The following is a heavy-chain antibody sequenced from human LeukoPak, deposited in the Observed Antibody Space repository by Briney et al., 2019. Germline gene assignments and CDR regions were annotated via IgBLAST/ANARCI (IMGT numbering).Heavy chain of an antibody. D-gene: IGHD2-15*01. Sequence: SVKVSCKASGGTFSSYAISWVRQAPGQGLEWMGRIIPIFGTANYAQKFQGRVTITTDESTSTAYMELSSLRSEDTAVYYCASPGRYCSGGSCYCLFDYWGQGTLVTVSS. CDR1: GGTFSSYA. J-gene: IGHJ4*02. V-gene: IGHV1-69*05. CDR2: IIPIFGTA. CDR3: ASPGRYCSGGSCYCLFDY.